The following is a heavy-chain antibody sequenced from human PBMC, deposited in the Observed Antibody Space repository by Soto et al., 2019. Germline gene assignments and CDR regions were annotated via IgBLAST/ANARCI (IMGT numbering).Heavy chain of an antibody. CDR2: TIPISGTT. CDR1: GGILSHYA. D-gene: IGHD6-19*01. J-gene: IGHJ4*02. Sequence: GASVKVSCKASGGILSHYAVSWVRQAPGQGLEWMGGTIPISGTTDYAHEFKGRVTFTADESTNTAYMELSSLRSDDTAVYYCGTGDSSDTGSHWGPGTLVTVSS. V-gene: IGHV1-69*13. CDR3: GTGDSSDTGSH.